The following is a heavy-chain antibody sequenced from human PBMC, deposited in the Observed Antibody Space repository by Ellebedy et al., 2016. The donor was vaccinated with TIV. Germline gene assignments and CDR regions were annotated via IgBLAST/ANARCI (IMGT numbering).Heavy chain of an antibody. CDR3: ARVLRATSGMDV. D-gene: IGHD2-2*01. Sequence: ASVKVSCKASGYTFTANYMHWVRHAPRHGLEWMGWVNPDSGSTNFAQRFQGRVTMTRDTSVNTAYMELSRLQSDDTAVYYCARVLRATSGMDVWGQGTTVIVS. CDR2: VNPDSGST. V-gene: IGHV1-2*02. J-gene: IGHJ6*02. CDR1: GYTFTANY.